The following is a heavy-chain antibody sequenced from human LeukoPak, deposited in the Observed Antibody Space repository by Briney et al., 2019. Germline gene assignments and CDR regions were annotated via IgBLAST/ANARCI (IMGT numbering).Heavy chain of an antibody. CDR3: ARGRYNSSGYNNWFDP. CDR1: GGSIRSYY. J-gene: IGHJ5*02. CDR2: IFYSGST. Sequence: PSETLSLTCTVSGGSIRSYYWTWIRQPPGKGLEWIGYIFYSGSTNYNPSLKSRVTILVDTSRNQFFLKLSSVTAADTAVYYCARGRYNSSGYNNWFDPWGQGTPVTVSS. D-gene: IGHD3-22*01. V-gene: IGHV4-59*01.